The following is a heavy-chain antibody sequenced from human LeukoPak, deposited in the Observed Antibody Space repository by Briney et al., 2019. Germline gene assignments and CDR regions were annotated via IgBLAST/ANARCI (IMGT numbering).Heavy chain of an antibody. D-gene: IGHD4/OR15-4a*01. CDR3: ASGGYGDQDYFDY. Sequence: GGSLRLSCAASGFTFSRYWMSWVRQAPGKGLEWVANIKQDGREKYYVDSVKGRFTISRDNAKNSLYLQMNSLRAEDTAVYYCASGGYGDQDYFDYWGQGTLVTVSS. J-gene: IGHJ4*02. CDR2: IKQDGREK. CDR1: GFTFSRYW. V-gene: IGHV3-7*01.